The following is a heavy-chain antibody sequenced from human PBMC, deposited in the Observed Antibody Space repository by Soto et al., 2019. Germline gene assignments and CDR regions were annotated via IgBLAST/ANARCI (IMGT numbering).Heavy chain of an antibody. Sequence: PSETLSLTCTVSGGSISSYYWSWIRQPPGKGLEWIGYIYYSGSTNYNPSLKSRVTISVDTSKNQFSLKLSSVTAADTAVYYCARLNYDFWSGYYMDYWGQGTLVTVSS. D-gene: IGHD3-3*01. CDR2: IYYSGST. CDR1: GGSISSYY. J-gene: IGHJ4*02. CDR3: ARLNYDFWSGYYMDY. V-gene: IGHV4-59*08.